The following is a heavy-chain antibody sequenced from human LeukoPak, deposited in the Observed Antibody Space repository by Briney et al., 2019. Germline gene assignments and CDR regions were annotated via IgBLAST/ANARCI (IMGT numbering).Heavy chain of an antibody. J-gene: IGHJ6*04. CDR3: AELGITMIGGV. CDR1: DFNFITYA. Sequence: PGGSLRLSCAASDFNFITYAMSWVRQAPGKGLEWVSIISGGGDVTHYADSVKGRFTISRDNSKNTLYLQMNSLRVEDTAVYYCAELGITMIGGVWGKGTTVTISS. V-gene: IGHV3-23*01. CDR2: ISGGGDVT. D-gene: IGHD3-10*02.